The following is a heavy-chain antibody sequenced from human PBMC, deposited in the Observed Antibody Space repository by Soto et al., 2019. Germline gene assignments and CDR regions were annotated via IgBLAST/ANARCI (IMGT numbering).Heavy chain of an antibody. CDR2: IYSSGST. V-gene: IGHV4-31*03. D-gene: IGHD3-10*01. J-gene: IGHJ6*02. CDR1: GGSISSGGYY. CDR3: ARELRFGEDYYGMDV. Sequence: SETLSLTCTVSGGSISSGGYYWSWIRQHPGKGLEWIGYIYSSGSTYYNPSLKSRVTISVDTSKTQFSLKLSSVTAADTAVYYCARELRFGEDYYGMDVWGQGTTVTVSS.